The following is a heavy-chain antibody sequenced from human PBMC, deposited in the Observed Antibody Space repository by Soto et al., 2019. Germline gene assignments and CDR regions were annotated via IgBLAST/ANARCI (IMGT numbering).Heavy chain of an antibody. CDR2: IYTSGST. CDR3: ARGSSGYYYDNYFDY. Sequence: SETLSLTCAASGGSISSYYRSWIRQPAGKGLEWIGRIYTSGSTNYNPSLKSRVTMSVDTSKNQFSLKLSSVTAADTAVYYCARGSSGYYYDNYFDYWGQGTLVTVS. CDR1: GGSISSYY. D-gene: IGHD3-22*01. J-gene: IGHJ4*02. V-gene: IGHV4-4*07.